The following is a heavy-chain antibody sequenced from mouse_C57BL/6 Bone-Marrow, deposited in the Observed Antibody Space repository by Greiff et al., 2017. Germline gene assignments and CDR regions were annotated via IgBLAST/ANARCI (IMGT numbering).Heavy chain of an antibody. J-gene: IGHJ2*01. V-gene: IGHV1-75*01. CDR3: ARSITTEAAGLDY. CDR1: GYTFTDYY. CDR2: IFPGSGST. Sequence: QVQLQQSGPELVKPGASVKISCKASGYTFTDYYINWVKQRPGQGLEWIGWIFPGSGSTYYNEKFKGKATLTVDKSSSTAYMLLSSLTSEDSAVYFGARSITTEAAGLDYWGQGTTLTVSS. D-gene: IGHD1-1*01.